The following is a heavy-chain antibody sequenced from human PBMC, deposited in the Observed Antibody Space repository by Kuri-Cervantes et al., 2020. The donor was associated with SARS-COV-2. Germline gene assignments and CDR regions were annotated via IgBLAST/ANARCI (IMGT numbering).Heavy chain of an antibody. D-gene: IGHD2-2*01. V-gene: IGHV3-64*01. CDR1: GFTFSSYA. CDR3: ARDSREYCSSTSCSWFDP. CDR2: ISSNGGST. Sequence: GGSLRLSCAASGFTFSSYAMHWVRQAPGKGLEYVSAISSNGGSTYYANSVKGRFTISRDNSKNTLYLQMGSLRAEDMAVYYCARDSREYCSSTSCSWFDPWGQGTRVTGYS. J-gene: IGHJ5*02.